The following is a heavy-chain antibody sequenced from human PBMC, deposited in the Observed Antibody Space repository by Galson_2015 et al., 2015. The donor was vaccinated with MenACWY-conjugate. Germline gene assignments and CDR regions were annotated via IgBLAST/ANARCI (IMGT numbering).Heavy chain of an antibody. D-gene: IGHD6-19*01. Sequence: SLRLSCAVSGFTFSSYSMNWVRQAPGKGLEWVSYISSSSTIYYADSVKGRFISSRDNAKNSLYLQMNSLRAEDTAVYYCAKDAQWSFDIWGQATMATVSS. CDR1: GFTFSSYS. V-gene: IGHV3-48*04. J-gene: IGHJ3*02. CDR3: AKDAQWSFDI. CDR2: ISSSSTI.